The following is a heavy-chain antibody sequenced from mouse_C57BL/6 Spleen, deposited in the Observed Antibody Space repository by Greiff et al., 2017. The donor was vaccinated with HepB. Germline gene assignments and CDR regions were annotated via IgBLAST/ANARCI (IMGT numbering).Heavy chain of an antibody. CDR2: IYPGDGDT. CDR3: ARMGSMGYFDV. J-gene: IGHJ1*03. V-gene: IGHV1-82*01. Sequence: VQLQQSGPELVKPGASVKISCKASGYAFSSSWLNWVKQRPGTGLEWIGRIYPGDGDTNYNGKFKYKATLTADKSSSTAYRQLSSLTSEDSAVYFCARMGSMGYFDVWGTGTTVTVSS. CDR1: GYAFSSSW. D-gene: IGHD2-10*02.